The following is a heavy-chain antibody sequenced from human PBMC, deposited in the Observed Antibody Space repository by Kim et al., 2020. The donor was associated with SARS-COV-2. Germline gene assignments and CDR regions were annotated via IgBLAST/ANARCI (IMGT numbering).Heavy chain of an antibody. CDR2: IYHSGST. Sequence: SETLSLTCAVSGGSISSSNWWSWVRQPPGKGLEWIGEIYHSGSTNYNPSLKSRVTISVDKSKNQFSLKLSSVTAADTAVYYCARVEFDYDILTGYPNRAGFDYWGQRTLVTVSS. V-gene: IGHV4-4*02. CDR3: ARVEFDYDILTGYPNRAGFDY. CDR1: GGSISSSNW. D-gene: IGHD3-9*01. J-gene: IGHJ4*02.